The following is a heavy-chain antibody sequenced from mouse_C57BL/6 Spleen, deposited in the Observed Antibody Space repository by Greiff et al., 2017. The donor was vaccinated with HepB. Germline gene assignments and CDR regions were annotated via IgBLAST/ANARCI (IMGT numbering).Heavy chain of an antibody. CDR3: ARWEANWYFDV. Sequence: VQLQQSGAELVRPGTSVKVSCKASGYAFTNYLIEWVKQRPGQGLEWIGVINPGSGGTNYNEKFKGKATLTADKSSSTAYMQLSSLTSEDSAVYFCARWEANWYFDVWGTGTTVTVSS. J-gene: IGHJ1*03. CDR2: INPGSGGT. CDR1: GYAFTNYL. D-gene: IGHD4-1*01. V-gene: IGHV1-54*01.